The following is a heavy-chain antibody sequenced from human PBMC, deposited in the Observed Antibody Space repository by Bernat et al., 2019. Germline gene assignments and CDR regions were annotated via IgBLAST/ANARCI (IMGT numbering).Heavy chain of an antibody. J-gene: IGHJ6*02. CDR3: ARRDCSSTSCYSHYYGMDV. CDR2: ISSSSSTI. V-gene: IGHV3-48*01. D-gene: IGHD2-2*01. CDR1: GFTFSSYS. Sequence: EVQLVESGGGLVQPGGSLRLSCAASGFTFSSYSMNWVRQAPGKGLEWVSYISSSSSTIYYADSVKCRFTISRDNAKNSLYLQMNSLIAEDTAVYYCARRDCSSTSCYSHYYGMDVWGQGTTVTVSS.